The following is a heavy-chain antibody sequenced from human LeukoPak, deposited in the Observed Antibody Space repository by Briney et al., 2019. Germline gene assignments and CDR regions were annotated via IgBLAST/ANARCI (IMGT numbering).Heavy chain of an antibody. J-gene: IGHJ4*02. V-gene: IGHV3-30*03. CDR2: TSFDGGDK. D-gene: IGHD4-17*01. CDR1: GFTFSSYG. Sequence: GGSLRLSCVASGFTFSSYGMHWVRQAPGKGLEWVAVTSFDGGDKSYGDSAKGRFTISRDNSKNTLYLQMNSLRAEDTAVYYCARARDGDYWSDFDYWGQGTLVTVSS. CDR3: ARARDGDYWSDFDY.